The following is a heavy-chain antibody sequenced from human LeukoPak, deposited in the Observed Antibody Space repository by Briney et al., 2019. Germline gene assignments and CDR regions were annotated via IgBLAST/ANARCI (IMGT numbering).Heavy chain of an antibody. J-gene: IGHJ6*03. D-gene: IGHD4-17*01. V-gene: IGHV1-8*01. CDR3: ARGYGNYYYYYMDV. Sequence: GASVKVSYKASGYTFNSHDINWVRQATGQGLEWMGWMNPNSGNTGFAQKFQGRVSLTRNTSITTAYMELSSLRSEDTATYYCARGYGNYYYYYMDVWGKGTTVTVSS. CDR1: GYTFNSHD. CDR2: MNPNSGNT.